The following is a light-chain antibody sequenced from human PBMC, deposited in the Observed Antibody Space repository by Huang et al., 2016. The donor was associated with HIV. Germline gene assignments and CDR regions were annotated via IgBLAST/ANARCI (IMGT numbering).Light chain of an antibody. J-gene: IGKJ1*01. CDR1: QGISNS. CDR2: AAS. Sequence: QSPSSLSASVGDRVAITCRASQGISNSLAWYQQKPGKAPKLLLYAASKLEGGVTSRFSGSGSGAVHTLTISSLQPEDVAVYHCQQYHGVPWTFGQGTKVEVK. CDR3: QQYHGVPWT. V-gene: IGKV1-NL1*01.